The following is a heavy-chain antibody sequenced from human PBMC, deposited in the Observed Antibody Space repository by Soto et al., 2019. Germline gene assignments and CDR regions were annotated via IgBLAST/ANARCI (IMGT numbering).Heavy chain of an antibody. Sequence: QVLLVQSGAEVKKPGSSVRVSCKTSGDTFSSFAISWVRLAPGQGLEWMGVIVPMFAAPTYAQKFQGRVSITADESTRTAYMELSRLRSDDTAVYHCARDRVMRGNAYYYGMDVWGQGTTVTVSS. CDR3: ARDRVMRGNAYYYGMDV. CDR1: GDTFSSFA. D-gene: IGHD2-21*01. J-gene: IGHJ6*02. V-gene: IGHV1-69*12. CDR2: IVPMFAAP.